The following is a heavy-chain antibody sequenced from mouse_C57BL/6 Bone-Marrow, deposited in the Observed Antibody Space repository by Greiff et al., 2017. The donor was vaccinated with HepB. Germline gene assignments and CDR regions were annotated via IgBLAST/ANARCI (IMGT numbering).Heavy chain of an antibody. D-gene: IGHD2-3*01. CDR1: GFTFSDYG. V-gene: IGHV5-17*01. J-gene: IGHJ3*01. CDR2: ISSGSSTI. Sequence: EVKVVESGGGLVKPGGSLKLSCAASGFTFSDYGMHWVRQAPEKGLEWVAYISSGSSTIYYADTVKGRFTISRDNAKNTLFLQMTSLRSEDTAMYYCARGLLQFAYWGQGTLVTVSA. CDR3: ARGLLQFAY.